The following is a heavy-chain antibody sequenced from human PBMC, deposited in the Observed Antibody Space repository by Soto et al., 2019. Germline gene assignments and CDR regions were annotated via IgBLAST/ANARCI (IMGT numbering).Heavy chain of an antibody. D-gene: IGHD3-22*01. J-gene: IGHJ4*02. V-gene: IGHV4-39*07. Sequence: PXETLSLTCTVSGGSISSSSYYWGWIRQPPGKGLEWIGEIFHGGSTNYSPSLKSRVTISVDTSKNQFSLELSSVTAADTAVYYCARPHYDSNTFYYFFDYWGQGTLVTVSS. CDR1: GGSISSSSYY. CDR3: ARPHYDSNTFYYFFDY. CDR2: IFHGGST.